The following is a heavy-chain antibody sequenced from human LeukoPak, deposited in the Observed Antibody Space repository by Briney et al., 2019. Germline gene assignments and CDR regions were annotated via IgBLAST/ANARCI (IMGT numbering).Heavy chain of an antibody. D-gene: IGHD4-17*01. CDR2: INPKSGGT. J-gene: IGHJ4*02. CDR1: GYTFTAYY. V-gene: IGHV1-2*02. Sequence: ASVKVSCKASGYTFTAYYMHWVRQAPGQGLEWMGWINPKSGGTNYAQKFQGRVTMTRDTSISTAYMELSRLRSDDTAVYYCARFSPYGDAYDYWGQGTLVTVSS. CDR3: ARFSPYGDAYDY.